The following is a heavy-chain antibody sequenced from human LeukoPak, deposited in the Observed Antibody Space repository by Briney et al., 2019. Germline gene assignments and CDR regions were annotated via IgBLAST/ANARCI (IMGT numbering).Heavy chain of an antibody. D-gene: IGHD6-19*01. CDR2: ISSTSVYT. CDR3: ARSVAVAGTQLFDY. J-gene: IGHJ4*02. V-gene: IGHV3-11*03. Sequence: GSLRLSCAASGFAFSDYHMSWIRQAPGKGLAWVSTISSTSVYTDYADSVKGRITISRDNVKNSVYLQMNSLRAEDTAVYYCARSVAVAGTQLFDYWGQGTLVSDCS. CDR1: GFAFSDYH.